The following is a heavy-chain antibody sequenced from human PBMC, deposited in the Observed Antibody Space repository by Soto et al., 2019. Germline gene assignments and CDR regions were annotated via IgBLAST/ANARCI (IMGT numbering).Heavy chain of an antibody. J-gene: IGHJ4*02. Sequence: QVQLVQSGAEVKKPGSSVKVSCKASGGTFSSYAISWVRQAPGQGLEWMGGIIPIFGTANYAQKFQGRVTITAAASTSTAYMELSSLLSEDTAVYYCPGRAGGGSERGDYRGQGTLVTVSS. CDR2: IIPIFGTA. D-gene: IGHD5-12*01. CDR3: PGRAGGGSERGDY. V-gene: IGHV1-69*12. CDR1: GGTFSSYA.